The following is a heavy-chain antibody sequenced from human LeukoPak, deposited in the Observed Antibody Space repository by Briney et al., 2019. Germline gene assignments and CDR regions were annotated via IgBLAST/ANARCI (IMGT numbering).Heavy chain of an antibody. CDR1: GYTFTSYG. CDR2: INLNGGST. J-gene: IGHJ4*02. CDR3: TRVYCSSSSCYNADY. D-gene: IGHD2-2*02. Sequence: GASVKVSCKASGYTFTSYGISWVRQAPGQGLEWMGIINLNGGSTKYAQKFQGRVTMTRDASTSTVYIELSSLRSEDTAVYYCTRVYCSSSSCYNADYWGQGTLVTVSS. V-gene: IGHV1-46*03.